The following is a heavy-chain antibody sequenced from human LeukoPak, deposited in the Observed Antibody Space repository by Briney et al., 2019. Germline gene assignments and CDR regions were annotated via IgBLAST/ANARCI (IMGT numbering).Heavy chain of an antibody. CDR3: ARGRGDEYGDYDY. J-gene: IGHJ4*02. CDR2: INHSGSI. V-gene: IGHV4-34*01. CDR1: GGSFSGYS. D-gene: IGHD4-17*01. Sequence: SETLSLTCAVYGGSFSGYSWSWIRQSPGKGLEWIGEINHSGSINYNPSVRSRVTISEDTSKNQFSLNLNSVTAADTAVYYCARGRGDEYGDYDYWGQGTLVAVSS.